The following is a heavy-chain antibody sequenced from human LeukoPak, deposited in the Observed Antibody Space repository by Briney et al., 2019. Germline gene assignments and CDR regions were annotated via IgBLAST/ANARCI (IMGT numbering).Heavy chain of an antibody. CDR3: AKVWGYNYGFDY. D-gene: IGHD5-18*01. CDR2: ISASGGRT. J-gene: IGHJ4*02. V-gene: IGHV3-23*01. CDR1: GFTFSFYA. Sequence: PGGSLRLSCAASGFTFSFYAMSWVRQAPGKGLEWVSGISASGGRTYHADSMKGRITISRDKSKNTLYLQMNSLRAEDTAVYYCAKVWGYNYGFDYWGQGTPVTVSS.